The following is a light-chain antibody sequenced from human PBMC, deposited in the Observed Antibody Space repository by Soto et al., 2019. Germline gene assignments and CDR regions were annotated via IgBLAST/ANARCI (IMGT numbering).Light chain of an antibody. J-gene: IGKJ1*01. V-gene: IGKV1-5*03. CDR3: QQYKSSPWT. Sequence: DIQMTQSPSSMSASVGDSVTIXXRASQSISSYLNWYQQKPGKAPTLXIYKASNLYSGVPSRFSGSGSATEFTLTISSLEPDDFATYYCQQYKSSPWTFGQGTKVDIK. CDR1: QSISSY. CDR2: KAS.